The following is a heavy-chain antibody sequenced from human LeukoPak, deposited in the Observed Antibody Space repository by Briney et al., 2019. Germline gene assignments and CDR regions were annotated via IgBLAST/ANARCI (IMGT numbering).Heavy chain of an antibody. CDR1: GGSISSYY. J-gene: IGHJ3*02. CDR2: IYYSGST. D-gene: IGHD3-10*01. Sequence: PSETLSLTCTVSGGSISSYYWSWIRQPPGKGLEWIGYIYYSGSTNYNPSLKSRVTISVDTSKNQFSLKLSSVTAADTAVYYCARPLWFGELQAFDIWGQGTMVTVSS. CDR3: ARPLWFGELQAFDI. V-gene: IGHV4-59*08.